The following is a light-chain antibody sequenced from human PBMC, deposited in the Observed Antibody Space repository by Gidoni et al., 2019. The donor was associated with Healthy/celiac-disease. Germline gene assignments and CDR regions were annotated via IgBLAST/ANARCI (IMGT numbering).Light chain of an antibody. J-gene: IGKJ4*01. CDR2: GAS. Sequence: EIVMTQSPATLPVSPGERATLSCRASQSVSSNLAWYQQKPGQAPRLLIYGASTRATGIPARFSGSGSGTEFTLTISSLQSEDFAVYYCQQYNNWPPLTFGGXTKVEIK. V-gene: IGKV3-15*01. CDR3: QQYNNWPPLT. CDR1: QSVSSN.